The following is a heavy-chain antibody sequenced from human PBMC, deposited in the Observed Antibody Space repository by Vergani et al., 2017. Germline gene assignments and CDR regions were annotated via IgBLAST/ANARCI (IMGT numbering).Heavy chain of an antibody. D-gene: IGHD3-22*01. J-gene: IGHJ3*02. CDR1: GFTFSSYA. CDR3: ARDQRITMIVAVNDALDI. Sequence: QVQLVESGGGVVQPGRSLRLSCAASGFTFSSYAMHWVRQAPGKGLVWVAVISYDGSNKYYADSVKGRFTISRDNSKNTLYLQMNSLRAEDTAVYYCARDQRITMIVAVNDALDIWGQGTMVTVSS. CDR2: ISYDGSNK. V-gene: IGHV3-30*01.